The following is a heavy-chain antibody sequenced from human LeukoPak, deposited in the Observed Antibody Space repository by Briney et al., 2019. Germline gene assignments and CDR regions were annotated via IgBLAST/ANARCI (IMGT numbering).Heavy chain of an antibody. J-gene: IGHJ6*02. CDR2: IYYSGST. Sequence: PSETLSLTCTVSGGSMSSYYWSWIRQPPGKGLEWIGYIYYSGSTNYNPSLKSRVTISVDTSKNQFSLKLSSVTAADTAVYYCAREKGNNYYYYGMDVWGQGTTVTVSS. V-gene: IGHV4-59*01. CDR3: AREKGNNYYYYGMDV. CDR1: GGSMSSYY.